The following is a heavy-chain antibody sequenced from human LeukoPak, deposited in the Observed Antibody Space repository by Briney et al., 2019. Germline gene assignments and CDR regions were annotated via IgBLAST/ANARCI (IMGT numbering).Heavy chain of an antibody. CDR3: TGYYDSSGLVDY. CDR1: GFTFSGSA. D-gene: IGHD3-22*01. CDR2: IRSKANSYAT. J-gene: IGHJ4*02. V-gene: IGHV3-73*01. Sequence: GGSLNLSCAASGFTFSGSAMHWVRQASGKGLEWVGRIRSKANSYATAYAASVKGRFTVSRDDSKNTAYLQMNSLKTEDTAVYYCTGYYDSSGLVDYWGQGTLVTVSS.